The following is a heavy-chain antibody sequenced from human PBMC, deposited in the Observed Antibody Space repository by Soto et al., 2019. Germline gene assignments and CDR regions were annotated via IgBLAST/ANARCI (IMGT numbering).Heavy chain of an antibody. CDR1: GGTFSSYT. Sequence: QVQLVQSGAEVKKPGSSVKVSCKASGGTFSSYTISWVRQAPGQGLEWMGRIIPILGIANYAQKFQGRVTITADKSTSTAYMELSSLRSEDTAVYYCARGQNYYGSGLHDDYYYYYGMDVWGQGTTVTVSS. CDR2: IIPILGIA. J-gene: IGHJ6*02. D-gene: IGHD3-10*01. CDR3: ARGQNYYGSGLHDDYYYYYGMDV. V-gene: IGHV1-69*02.